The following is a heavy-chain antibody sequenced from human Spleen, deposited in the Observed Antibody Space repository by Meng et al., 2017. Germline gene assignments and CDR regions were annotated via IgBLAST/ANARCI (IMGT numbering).Heavy chain of an antibody. J-gene: IGHJ3*02. D-gene: IGHD3-22*01. CDR3: ARDRSITMILVVIIASRAFDI. V-gene: IGHV3-48*03. CDR1: GFTFSSYE. Sequence: GGSLRLSCAASGFTFSSYEMNWVRQAPGKGLEWVSQIGSTGKTKFYADSVKGRFTISRDNSKNSLHLQMNSLRAEDTAVYYCARDRSITMILVVIIASRAFDIWGQGTMVTVSS. CDR2: IGSTGKTK.